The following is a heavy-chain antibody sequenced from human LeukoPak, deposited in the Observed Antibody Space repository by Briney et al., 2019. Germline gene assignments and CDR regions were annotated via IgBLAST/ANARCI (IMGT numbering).Heavy chain of an antibody. D-gene: IGHD6-19*01. V-gene: IGHV4-61*02. CDR1: GGSISSGSYY. J-gene: IGHJ5*02. CDR3: ARGRIAVAGRSGSLYNWFDP. CDR2: IYTSGST. Sequence: SQTLSLTCTVSGGSISSGSYYWSWIRQPAGRGLEWIGRIYTSGSTNYNPSLKSRVTISVDTSKNQFSLKLSSVTAADTAVYYCARGRIAVAGRSGSLYNWFDPWGQGTLVTVSS.